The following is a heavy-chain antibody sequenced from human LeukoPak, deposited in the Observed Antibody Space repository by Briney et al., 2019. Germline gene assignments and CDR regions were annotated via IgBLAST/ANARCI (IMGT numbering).Heavy chain of an antibody. CDR3: ARSLAYCGGDCYSRWFDP. CDR2: IIPIFGTA. V-gene: IGHV1-69*13. J-gene: IGHJ5*02. CDR1: GGTFSIYA. Sequence: GASVKVSFKASGGTFSIYAISWVRQAPGQGLEWMGGIIPIFGTANYAQKFQGRVTITADESTSTAYMELSSLRSEDTAVYYCARSLAYCGGDCYSRWFDPWGQGTLVTVSS. D-gene: IGHD2-21*02.